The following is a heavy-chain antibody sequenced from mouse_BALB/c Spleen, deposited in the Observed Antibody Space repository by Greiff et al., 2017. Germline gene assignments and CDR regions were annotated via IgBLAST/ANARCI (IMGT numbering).Heavy chain of an antibody. CDR3: ARGRYGVDY. J-gene: IGHJ2*01. CDR1: GYSITSDYA. CDR2: ISYSGST. V-gene: IGHV3-2*02. D-gene: IGHD2-14*01. Sequence: EVHLVESGPGLVKPSQSLSLTCTVTGYSITSDYAWNWIRQFPGNKLEWMGYISYSGSTSYNPSLKSRISITRDTSKNQFFLQLNSVTTEDTATYYCARGRYGVDYWGQGTTLTVSS.